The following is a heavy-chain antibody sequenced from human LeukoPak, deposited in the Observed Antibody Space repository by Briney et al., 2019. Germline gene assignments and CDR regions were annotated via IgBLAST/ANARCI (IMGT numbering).Heavy chain of an antibody. Sequence: SETLPLTCTVSGGSISSSSYYWGWIRQPPGKGLEWIGSIYYSGSTYYNPSLKSRVTISVDTSKNQFSLKLSSVTAADTAVYYCARVYYYDSSGFPDYWGQGTLVTVSS. J-gene: IGHJ4*02. V-gene: IGHV4-39*07. CDR1: GGSISSSSYY. CDR3: ARVYYYDSSGFPDY. CDR2: IYYSGST. D-gene: IGHD3-22*01.